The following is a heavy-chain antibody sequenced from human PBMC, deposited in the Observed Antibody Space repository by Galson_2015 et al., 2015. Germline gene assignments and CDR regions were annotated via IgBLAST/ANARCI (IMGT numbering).Heavy chain of an antibody. V-gene: IGHV3-30*18. CDR3: AKDQGGSGWYYWHFDF. J-gene: IGHJ2*01. Sequence: SLRLSCAASGLTFSDSGMHWVRQAPGKGLEWVALISYDGDNKYYADSVKGRFTISRDNSKNTLYLQIDSLRTEDTAVYYCAKDQGGSGWYYWHFDFWGRGTLVTVSS. CDR1: GLTFSDSG. D-gene: IGHD6-19*01. CDR2: ISYDGDNK.